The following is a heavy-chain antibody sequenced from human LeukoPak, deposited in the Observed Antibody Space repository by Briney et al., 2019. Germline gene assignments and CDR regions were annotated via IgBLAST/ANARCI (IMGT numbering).Heavy chain of an antibody. CDR3: ARDARHSGYDATDY. Sequence: SVKVSCKASGGTFSSYAISWVRQAPGQGLKWMGRIIPILGIANYAQKFQGRVTITADKSTSTAYMELSSLRSEDTAVYYCARDARHSGYDATDYWGQGTLVTVSS. CDR1: GGTFSSYA. V-gene: IGHV1-69*04. CDR2: IIPILGIA. J-gene: IGHJ4*02. D-gene: IGHD5-12*01.